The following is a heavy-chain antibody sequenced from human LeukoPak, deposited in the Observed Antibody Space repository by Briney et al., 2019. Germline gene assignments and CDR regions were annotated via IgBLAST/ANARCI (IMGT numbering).Heavy chain of an antibody. Sequence: SETLSLTCAVYGGSFSGYYWSWIRQPPGKGLEWIGEINHSGSTNYNPSLKSRVTISVDTYKNQFSLKLLSVTAADTAVYYCARGRWELKRRAFDIWGQGTMVTVSS. CDR2: INHSGST. CDR1: GGSFSGYY. CDR3: ARGRWELKRRAFDI. V-gene: IGHV4-34*01. J-gene: IGHJ3*02. D-gene: IGHD1-26*01.